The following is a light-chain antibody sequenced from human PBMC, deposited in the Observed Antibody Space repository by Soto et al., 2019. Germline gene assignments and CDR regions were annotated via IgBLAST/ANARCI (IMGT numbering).Light chain of an antibody. CDR3: QQYDSSPLT. CDR1: QSVSSSY. CDR2: GVS. Sequence: EIVLTQSPGTLSLSPGERATLSCRASQSVSSSYLAWYQQKPGQAPRLLIYGVSNRATGIPDRFSGSGSGTDFTLAISRLEPEDFAVYYCQQYDSSPLTFGGGTKVEIK. J-gene: IGKJ4*01. V-gene: IGKV3-20*01.